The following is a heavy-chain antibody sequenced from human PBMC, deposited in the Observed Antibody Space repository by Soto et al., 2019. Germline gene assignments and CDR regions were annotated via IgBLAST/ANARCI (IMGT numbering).Heavy chain of an antibody. D-gene: IGHD3-22*01. CDR2: VSTNDDRT. V-gene: IGHV1-18*01. Sequence: QVQMVQSGPEVKMPGASVKVSCKTSGYTFTAYGLAWLRQAPGKRPEWMGWVSTNDDRTKYARKFQGRFTMTTDRSTTTTAMELRSLGTDDTAVYYCARELSTESSAYYSFAFWGQGILVTVSS. CDR1: GYTFTAYG. J-gene: IGHJ4*02. CDR3: ARELSTESSAYYSFAF.